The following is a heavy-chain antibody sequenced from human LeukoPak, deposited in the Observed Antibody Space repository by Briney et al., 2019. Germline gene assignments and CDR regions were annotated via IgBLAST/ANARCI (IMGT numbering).Heavy chain of an antibody. CDR3: ARGLEGDGGSGYFDY. D-gene: IGHD2-15*01. CDR2: IYYSGST. J-gene: IGHJ4*02. Sequence: SETLSLTCTVSGGSISSSSYYWGWIRQPPGKGLEWIGSIYYSGSTYYNPSLKSRVTISVDTSKNQFSLKLSSVTAADTAVYYCARGLEGDGGSGYFDYWGQGTLVTVSS. CDR1: GGSISSSSYY. V-gene: IGHV4-39*07.